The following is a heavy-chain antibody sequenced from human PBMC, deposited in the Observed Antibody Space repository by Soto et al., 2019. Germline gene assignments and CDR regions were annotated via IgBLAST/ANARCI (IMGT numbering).Heavy chain of an antibody. CDR1: GFTFSSYA. Sequence: GALRLSCAASGFTFSSYAMHWVRQAPGKGLEGVAVISYDGSNKYYADSVKGRFTISRDNSKNTLYLQMNSLRAEDTAVYYCARDRSITIIVVVISNPGYWGQGTLVTVYS. CDR3: ARDRSITIIVVVISNPGY. CDR2: ISYDGSNK. D-gene: IGHD3-22*01. J-gene: IGHJ4*02. V-gene: IGHV3-30-3*01.